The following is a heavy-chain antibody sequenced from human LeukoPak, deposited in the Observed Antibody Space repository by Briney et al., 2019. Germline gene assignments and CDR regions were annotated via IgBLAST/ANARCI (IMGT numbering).Heavy chain of an antibody. J-gene: IGHJ4*02. CDR1: GFTFSSYW. Sequence: GGPLRLSCAASGFTFSSYWMSWVRQAPGKGLEWVANIKQDGSEKYYVDSVKGRFTISRDNAKNSLYLQMNSLRAEDTAVYYCARYFSGTYWDYFDYWGQGTLVTVSS. CDR3: ARYFSGTYWDYFDY. V-gene: IGHV3-7*04. CDR2: IKQDGSEK. D-gene: IGHD1-26*01.